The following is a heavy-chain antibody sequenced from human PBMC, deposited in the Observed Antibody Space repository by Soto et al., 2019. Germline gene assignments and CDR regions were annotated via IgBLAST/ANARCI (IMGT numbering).Heavy chain of an antibody. CDR2: IIPIFGTA. V-gene: IGHV1-69*13. CDR1: GGTFSSYA. D-gene: IGHD2-2*02. CDR3: ARDQPLLYSFDYYGMDV. J-gene: IGHJ6*02. Sequence: SVKVSCKASGGTFSSYAISWVRQAPGQGLEWMGGIIPIFGTANYAQKFQGRVTITADESTSTAYMELSSLRSEDTAVYYCARDQPLLYSFDYYGMDVWGQGTTVTVSS.